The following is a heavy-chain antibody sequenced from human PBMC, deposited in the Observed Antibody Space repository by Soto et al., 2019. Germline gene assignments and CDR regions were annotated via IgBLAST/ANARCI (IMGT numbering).Heavy chain of an antibody. CDR3: ARASQTIQLWSYFDY. CDR1: EFTFSNYA. V-gene: IGHV3-30-3*01. Sequence: QVQLVESGGGVVQPGRSLKLSCAASEFTFSNYAMHWVRQAPGRGLEWVAVISYDGTNKYYADSVKGRFPISRDNSKNTLYLQVNTLRTEDTAVYYCARASQTIQLWSYFDYWGQGTLVTVSS. CDR2: ISYDGTNK. D-gene: IGHD5-18*01. J-gene: IGHJ4*02.